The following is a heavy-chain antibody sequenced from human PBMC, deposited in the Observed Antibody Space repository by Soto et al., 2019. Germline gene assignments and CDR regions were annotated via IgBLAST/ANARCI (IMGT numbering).Heavy chain of an antibody. Sequence: PSETLSLTCTVSGGSISSYYWSWIRQPPGKGLEWIGYIYYSGSTNYNPSLKSRVTISVDTSKNQFSLKLSSVTAADTAAYYCASNRDPFNTPFDYWGQGTLVTVSS. CDR3: ASNRDPFNTPFDY. CDR1: GGSISSYY. D-gene: IGHD2-15*01. CDR2: IYYSGST. V-gene: IGHV4-59*01. J-gene: IGHJ4*02.